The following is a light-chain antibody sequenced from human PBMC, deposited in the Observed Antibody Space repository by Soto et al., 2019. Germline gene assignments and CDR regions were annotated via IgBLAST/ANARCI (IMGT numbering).Light chain of an antibody. V-gene: IGKV3-15*01. CDR3: QQYKNWPPLT. Sequence: EIVMTQSPATLSVSPGETATLSCRDSQSVGSAVAWYQHKPGQGPRLLIVGASIRATGVPGRFSGGGSGTEFTLTISSLQSEDFAVYYCQQYKNWPPLTFGGGTTVEIK. J-gene: IGKJ4*01. CDR1: QSVGSA. CDR2: GAS.